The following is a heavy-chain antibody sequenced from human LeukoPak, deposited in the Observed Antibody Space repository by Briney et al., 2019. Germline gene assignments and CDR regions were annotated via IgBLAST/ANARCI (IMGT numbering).Heavy chain of an antibody. CDR1: GGSISSYY. CDR3: ATTGRPGRYYYGMDV. D-gene: IGHD1-14*01. CDR2: IYTSGST. J-gene: IGHJ6*02. V-gene: IGHV4-4*07. Sequence: SSETLSLTCTVSGGSISSYYWSWIRQPAGKGLEWIGRIYTSGSTNYNPSLKSRVTMSVDTSKNQFSLKLSSVTAADTAVYYCATTGRPGRYYYGMDVWGQGTTVTVSS.